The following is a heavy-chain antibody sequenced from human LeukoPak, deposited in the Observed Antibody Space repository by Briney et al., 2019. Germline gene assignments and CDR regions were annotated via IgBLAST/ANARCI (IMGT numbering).Heavy chain of an antibody. D-gene: IGHD2-2*01. CDR2: IYYSGST. CDR1: GGSFSGYY. J-gene: IGHJ5*02. CDR3: ARGYCSSTTCYRVNTIDWLDP. Sequence: SETLSLTCAVYGGSFSGYYWSWIRQPPGKGLEWIGYIYYSGSTYYNPSLKSRVNISVDTSKNQFSLKLSSVTAADTAVYFCARGYCSSTTCYRVNTIDWLDPWGQGTLVTVSS. V-gene: IGHV4-30-4*08.